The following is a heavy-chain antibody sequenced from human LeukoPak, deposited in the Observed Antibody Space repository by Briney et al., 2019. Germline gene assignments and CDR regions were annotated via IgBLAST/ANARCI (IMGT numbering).Heavy chain of an antibody. CDR3: ARDSTYYYGSGSSGPHYFDY. V-gene: IGHV3-30*01. D-gene: IGHD3-10*01. J-gene: IGHJ4*02. CDR2: MSSGGCIT. CDR1: RFTFSTYA. Sequence: GRSLRLSCAASRFTFSTYAMHWVRQAPGKGLEWVAVMSSGGCITYYADSVKGRFTISRDNSKNTLYLQLNSLRAEDTAVYYCARDSTYYYGSGSSGPHYFDYWGQGTLVTVSS.